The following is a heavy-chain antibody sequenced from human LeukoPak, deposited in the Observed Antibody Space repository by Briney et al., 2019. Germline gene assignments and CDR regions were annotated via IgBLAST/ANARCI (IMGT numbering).Heavy chain of an antibody. CDR3: AVSTAMARYYFDY. D-gene: IGHD5-18*01. J-gene: IGHJ4*02. Sequence: SETLSLTCTVSGGSISSGSYYWSWIRQPAGKGLEWIGRIYTSGSANYNPSLKSRVTISADTSKNQFSLKLSSVTAADTAVYYCAVSTAMARYYFDYWGQGTLVTVSS. CDR1: GGSISSGSYY. V-gene: IGHV4-61*02. CDR2: IYTSGSA.